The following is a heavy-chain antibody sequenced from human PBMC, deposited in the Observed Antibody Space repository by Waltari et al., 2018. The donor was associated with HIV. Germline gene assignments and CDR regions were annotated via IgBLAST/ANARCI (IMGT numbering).Heavy chain of an antibody. J-gene: IGHJ6*02. CDR3: AKDRQQYSYFGMDV. Sequence: QVHLVQSGAEVKKPGASVKVSCKTSGYFFSSYYIHWVRQAPGQGLDWMCLLNPSGGDTNYAQNFQGRVNITTDTSTSTVYMELTNLRSEDTAVYYCAKDRQQYSYFGMDVWGQGTTVTVSS. V-gene: IGHV1-46*01. D-gene: IGHD1-1*01. CDR2: LNPSGGDT. CDR1: GYFFSSYY.